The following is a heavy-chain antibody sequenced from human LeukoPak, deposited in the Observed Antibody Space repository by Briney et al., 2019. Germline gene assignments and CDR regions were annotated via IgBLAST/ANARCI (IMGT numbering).Heavy chain of an antibody. CDR1: GFTFSSYA. CDR2: ISYDGSSK. CDR3: ARGDYGDYLIYNYYYYYGMDV. J-gene: IGHJ6*04. D-gene: IGHD4-17*01. V-gene: IGHV3-30*04. Sequence: GGSLRLSCAASGFTFSSYAMHWVRQAPGKGLEWVAVISYDGSSKYYADSVKGRFTISRDNSKNTLYLQMNSLRAEDTAVYYCARGDYGDYLIYNYYYYYGMDVRGKGTTVTVSS.